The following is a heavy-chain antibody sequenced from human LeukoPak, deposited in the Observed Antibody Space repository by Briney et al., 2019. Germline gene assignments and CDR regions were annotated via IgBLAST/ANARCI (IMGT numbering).Heavy chain of an antibody. CDR2: ISAYNGNT. CDR3: ARVVRDFWSGYYLMDYYYYYYMDV. J-gene: IGHJ6*03. CDR1: GYTFTSHG. V-gene: IGHV1-18*01. Sequence: ASVKVSCKASGYTFTSHGISWVRQAPGQGLEWMGWISAYNGNTNYAQKLQGRVTMTTDTSTSTAYMELRSLRSDDTAVYYCARVVRDFWSGYYLMDYYYYYYMDVWGKGTTVTVSS. D-gene: IGHD3-3*01.